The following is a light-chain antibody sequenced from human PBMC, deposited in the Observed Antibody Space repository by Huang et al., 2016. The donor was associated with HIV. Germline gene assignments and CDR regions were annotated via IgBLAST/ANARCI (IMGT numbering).Light chain of an antibody. J-gene: IGKJ3*01. CDR1: QGISNY. Sequence: DIQMTQSPSSLYASEGDRVTITCRASQGISNYLAWYQQKPGKAPTLLIYAASTLHSGVPSRFSGSGSGTHVTLTSTSLQPEDAATCCCRKYNSAPITFGPGTKVDVK. CDR2: AAS. V-gene: IGKV1-27*01. CDR3: RKYNSAPIT.